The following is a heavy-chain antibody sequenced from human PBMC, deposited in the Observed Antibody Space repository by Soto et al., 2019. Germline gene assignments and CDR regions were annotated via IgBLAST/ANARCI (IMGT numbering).Heavy chain of an antibody. CDR2: ISSTSAYI. CDR1: GFIFSDYS. CDR3: ARDGGPEAFDI. Sequence: EVLLVESGGGLVKPGGSLRLSCAASGFIFSDYSINWVRQAPGKGLEWVSSISSTSAYIDYADSVRGRFTISRDNAKNSLSLQMNSLRAEDTAVYYCARDGGPEAFDIWGQGTMVTVSS. J-gene: IGHJ3*02. D-gene: IGHD3-3*01. V-gene: IGHV3-21*01.